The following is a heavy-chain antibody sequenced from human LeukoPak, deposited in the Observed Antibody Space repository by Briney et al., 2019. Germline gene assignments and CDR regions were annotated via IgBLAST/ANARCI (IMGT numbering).Heavy chain of an antibody. J-gene: IGHJ4*02. CDR1: GFTFNSYA. CDR2: ISDNGNNI. D-gene: IGHD3-10*01. CDR3: AKGRGANYYSSDY. Sequence: GGSLRLSCAASGFTFNSYAMSWVRQAPGKGLEWVSGISDNGNNIYYADFVKGRFTISRDNSKNTLYLQMSSLRVEDTAVYHCAKGRGANYYSSDYWGQGTLVTVSS. V-gene: IGHV3-23*01.